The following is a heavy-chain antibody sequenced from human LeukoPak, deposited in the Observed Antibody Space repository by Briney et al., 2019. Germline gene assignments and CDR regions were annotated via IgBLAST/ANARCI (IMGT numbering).Heavy chain of an antibody. CDR1: GFTFSSYE. V-gene: IGHV3-48*03. J-gene: IGHJ4*02. CDR2: ISSSGSTI. Sequence: PGGSLRLSCAASGFTFSSYEMNWVRQAPGKGLEWVSYISSSGSTIYYADSVKGRFTISRDNAKNSLYLQMDSLRAEDTAVYYCARDLQRRDGSWALDYWGRGTLVTVSS. D-gene: IGHD5-24*01. CDR3: ARDLQRRDGSWALDY.